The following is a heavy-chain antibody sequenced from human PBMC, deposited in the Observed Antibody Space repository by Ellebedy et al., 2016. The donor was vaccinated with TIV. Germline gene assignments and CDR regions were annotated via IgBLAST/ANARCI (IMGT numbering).Heavy chain of an antibody. J-gene: IGHJ4*02. CDR1: GGSLSGYY. CDR3: SRGRVCFGESCAGEFGY. V-gene: IGHV4-34*01. CDR2: ISHTGST. Sequence: SETLSLXXAVSGGSLSGYYWAWIRQSPGKGLEWIGEISHTGSTNYRSSLKSRVTISIDTSKNQFSLRLSSVTAADTAVYYCSRGRVCFGESCAGEFGYWGQGTLVTVSS. D-gene: IGHD2-15*01.